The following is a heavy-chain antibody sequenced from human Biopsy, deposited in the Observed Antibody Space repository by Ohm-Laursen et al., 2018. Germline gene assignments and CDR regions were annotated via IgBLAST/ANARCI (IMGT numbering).Heavy chain of an antibody. D-gene: IGHD3-10*01. CDR1: DASASSGRYY. Sequence: SQTLSLTCTVSDASASSGRYYWPSPRQPPRKPLEWIGYFYSSGTTRYITSLESRLSISMDTSKNEVSLRLTSMTAADTAAYFCARAPADQYAARNYYSRHAFDMWGQGTKVTVSS. J-gene: IGHJ3*02. CDR3: ARAPADQYAARNYYSRHAFDM. V-gene: IGHV4-61*01. CDR2: FYSSGTT.